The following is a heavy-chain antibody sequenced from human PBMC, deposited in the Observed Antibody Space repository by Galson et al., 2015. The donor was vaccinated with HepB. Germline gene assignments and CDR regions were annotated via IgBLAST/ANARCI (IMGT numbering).Heavy chain of an antibody. CDR3: ARGVVVFDP. CDR2: TYYRSKWYN. CDR1: EDSVSSNTAA. Sequence: CAISEDSVSSNTAAWNWISQSPPRGLEWLGRTYYRSKWYNDYAVSVKSRITINPDTSKNQFSLQLNSVTPEDTAVYYCARGVVVFDPWGHGTLVTVSS. D-gene: IGHD2-15*01. V-gene: IGHV6-1*01. J-gene: IGHJ5*02.